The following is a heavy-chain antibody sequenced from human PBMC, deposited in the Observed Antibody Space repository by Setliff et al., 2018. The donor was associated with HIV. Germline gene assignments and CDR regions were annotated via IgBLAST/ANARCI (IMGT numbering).Heavy chain of an antibody. Sequence: GGSLRLSCAASGFTFSTDPMSWVRQAPGKGLEWVSGISGSGGSTYYADAVKGRFTISRDNSKNTLYLQMNSLRVEDTAIYYCARARGNYYGSGKVNYYYYYMDVWGKGTTVTVSS. CDR1: GFTFSTDP. CDR2: ISGSGGST. V-gene: IGHV3-23*01. CDR3: ARARGNYYGSGKVNYYYYYMDV. D-gene: IGHD3-10*01. J-gene: IGHJ6*03.